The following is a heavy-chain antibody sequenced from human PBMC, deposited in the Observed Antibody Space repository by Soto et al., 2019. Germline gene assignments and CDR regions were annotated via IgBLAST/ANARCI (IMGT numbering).Heavy chain of an antibody. Sequence: QVQLQESGPGLVKPSQTLSLTCTVSGGSISSGDYYWSWIRQPPGKGLEWIGYIYHSGSTYYNPSPKSRVTISVNTSKTQFSLTLSSVTAADTAVYNCARERPDGARLAPWGQGTLVTVSS. J-gene: IGHJ5*02. CDR2: IYHSGST. D-gene: IGHD6-6*01. CDR1: GGSISSGDYY. CDR3: ARERPDGARLAP. V-gene: IGHV4-30-4*01.